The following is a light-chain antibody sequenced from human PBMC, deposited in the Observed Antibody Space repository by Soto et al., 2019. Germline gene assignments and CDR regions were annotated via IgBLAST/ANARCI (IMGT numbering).Light chain of an antibody. V-gene: IGKV3-20*01. CDR2: GAS. CDR3: QQYGSSPPNVA. CDR1: QSVSSSY. Sequence: EIVLTQSPGTLSLSPGERATLSCRASQSVSSSYLAWYQQKPGQAPRLLIYGASSRATGIPDRFSGSGSGTDCTLTISRLEPEDFAVYYCQQYGSSPPNVAFGQGTKVEIK. J-gene: IGKJ1*01.